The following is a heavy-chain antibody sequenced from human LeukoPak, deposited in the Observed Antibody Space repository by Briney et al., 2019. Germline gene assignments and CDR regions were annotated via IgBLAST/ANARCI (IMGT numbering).Heavy chain of an antibody. CDR2: IYSGGST. J-gene: IGHJ4*02. Sequence: PGGSLRLSCAASGFTLSSNYMSWVRQAPGKGLEWVSIIYSGGSTYYAGSVKGRFTISRDNSKNTLYLQMNSLTAEDTAVYHCARGENWQQLVQFWGQGTLVTVSS. D-gene: IGHD6-13*01. CDR1: GFTLSSNY. V-gene: IGHV3-53*01. CDR3: ARGENWQQLVQF.